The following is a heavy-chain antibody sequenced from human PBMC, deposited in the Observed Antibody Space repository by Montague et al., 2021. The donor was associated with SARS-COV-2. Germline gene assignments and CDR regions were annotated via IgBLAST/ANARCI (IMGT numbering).Heavy chain of an antibody. CDR1: VGSISNYY. CDR2: IYDSGSA. D-gene: IGHD2-21*02. Sequence: SDTLSLTCTVSVGSISNYYWTWIRQPPGRGLERIGYIYDSGSANXNPSLKSRSTISVDTSNNQFSLRLSSVTAADTAVYYCARAYCGGDCHVGPWGQGILVTVSS. CDR3: ARAYCGGDCHVGP. J-gene: IGHJ5*02. V-gene: IGHV4-59*07.